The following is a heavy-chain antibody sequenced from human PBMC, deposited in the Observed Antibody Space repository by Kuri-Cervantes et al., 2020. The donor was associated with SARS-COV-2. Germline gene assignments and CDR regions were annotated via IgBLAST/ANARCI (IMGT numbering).Heavy chain of an antibody. CDR3: ARELGGGSV. CDR1: GFTFSSYS. J-gene: IGHJ4*02. Sequence: GESLKISCAASGFTFSSYSMNWVRQAPGKGLEWVSSVSSSSSYIYYADSVKGRFTISRDNAKNSLYLQMNSLRAEDTAVYYCARELGGGSVWGQGTLVTVSS. V-gene: IGHV3-21*01. CDR2: VSSSSSYI. D-gene: IGHD2-15*01.